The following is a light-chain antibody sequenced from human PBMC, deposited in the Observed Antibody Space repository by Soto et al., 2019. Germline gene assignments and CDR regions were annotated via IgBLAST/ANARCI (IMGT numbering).Light chain of an antibody. V-gene: IGKV3-20*01. Sequence: EIALTQSPGTLSLSPWERATLSCRASQSVSNNYLAWYQKKPGQAPRLLIYGASNRATGIPDRFSGSGSGTDFTLPISRLEPEDFAVYYCQQYGSSRTFGQGTKVDIK. CDR3: QQYGSSRT. CDR1: QSVSNNY. CDR2: GAS. J-gene: IGKJ1*01.